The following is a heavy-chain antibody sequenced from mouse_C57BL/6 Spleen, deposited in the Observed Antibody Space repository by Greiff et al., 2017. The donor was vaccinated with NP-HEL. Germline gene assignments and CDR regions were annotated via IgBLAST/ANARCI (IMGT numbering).Heavy chain of an antibody. CDR1: GFTFSSYA. CDR2: ISSGGDYI. CDR3: TRDAPYYFDY. J-gene: IGHJ2*01. V-gene: IGHV5-9-1*02. Sequence: EVMLVESGEGLVKPGGSLKLSCAASGFTFSSYAMSWVRQTPEKRLEWVAYISSGGDYIYYADTVKGRFTISRDNARNALYLQMSSLKSEDTAMYYCTRDAPYYFDYWGQGTTLTVSS.